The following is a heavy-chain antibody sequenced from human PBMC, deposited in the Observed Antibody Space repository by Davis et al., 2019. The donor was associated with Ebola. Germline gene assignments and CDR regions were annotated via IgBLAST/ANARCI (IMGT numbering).Heavy chain of an antibody. Sequence: GESLKISCAASGFTFSSYALSWVRQAPGKGLEWVSVISGGGSNIYYADSVKGRFTISRDNSNNTLYLQMHSLRLEDTAVYYCAKDIGLSDFYYYFMDVWGKGTTVTVSS. CDR1: GFTFSSYA. J-gene: IGHJ6*03. CDR3: AKDIGLSDFYYYFMDV. CDR2: ISGGGSNI. D-gene: IGHD3-16*02. V-gene: IGHV3-23*01.